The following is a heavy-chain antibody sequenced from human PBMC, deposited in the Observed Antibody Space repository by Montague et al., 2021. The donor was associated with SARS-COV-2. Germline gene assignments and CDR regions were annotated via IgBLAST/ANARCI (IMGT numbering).Heavy chain of an antibody. CDR1: GASISSGSYY. J-gene: IGHJ6*02. D-gene: IGHD3-3*01. CDR2: IYYSGST. Sequence: SETLSLTCIVSGASISSGSYYWGWIRQPPGKGLEWIGYIYYSGSTNYNPSLKSRVTISVDTSKNQFSLKLSSVTAADTAVYYCARDPWRITIFGVVTGYGMDVWGQGTTVTVSS. V-gene: IGHV4-61*01. CDR3: ARDPWRITIFGVVTGYGMDV.